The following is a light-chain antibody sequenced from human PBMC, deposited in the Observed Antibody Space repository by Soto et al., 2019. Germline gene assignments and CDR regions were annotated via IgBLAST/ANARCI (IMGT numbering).Light chain of an antibody. CDR1: SSDVGGYNY. CDR3: SSYAGRNIVV. Sequence: QSALTQPPSASGSPGQSVTISCTGSSSDVGGYNYVSWYQQHPGKAPKLMIYDVSKRPSGVPERFSGSKSGNTASLTVAGLQAEDEADYYCSSYAGRNIVVFGGGTKLTVL. CDR2: DVS. V-gene: IGLV2-8*01. J-gene: IGLJ2*01.